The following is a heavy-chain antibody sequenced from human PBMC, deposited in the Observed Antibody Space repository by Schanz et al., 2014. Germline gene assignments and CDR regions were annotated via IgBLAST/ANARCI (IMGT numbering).Heavy chain of an antibody. Sequence: QVQLVESGGGVVQPGRSLRLSCAASGFTFSNSPLHWVRQAPGKGLDWVAVISYEGNDKYYGDSVKGRFTISRDSPKNRLYLQMNSLRPEDSGVYYCAKGSMAARPLLPTDYYFYGTDIWGQGTTVTVSS. CDR2: ISYEGNDK. D-gene: IGHD6-6*01. CDR1: GFTFSNSP. J-gene: IGHJ6*02. CDR3: AKGSMAARPLLPTDYYFYGTDI. V-gene: IGHV3-30*04.